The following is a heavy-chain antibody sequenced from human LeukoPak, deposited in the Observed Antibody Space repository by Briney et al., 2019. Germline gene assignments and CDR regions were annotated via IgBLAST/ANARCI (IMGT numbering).Heavy chain of an antibody. J-gene: IGHJ4*02. CDR2: ISKDGNNK. Sequence: PGGSLRLSCVVSGFTFSNYGMHWVRQAPGKGLEWVAAISKDGNNKYYADSVKGRFTISRDNYKSTLYLQMSDLTDEDTAVYYCARDLGYYHGSGSHFPLQYWGPGTRVTVSA. V-gene: IGHV3-30*03. CDR3: ARDLGYYHGSGSHFPLQY. D-gene: IGHD3-10*01. CDR1: GFTFSNYG.